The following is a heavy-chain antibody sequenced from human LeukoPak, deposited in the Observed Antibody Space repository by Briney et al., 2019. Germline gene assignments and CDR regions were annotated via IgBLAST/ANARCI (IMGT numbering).Heavy chain of an antibody. D-gene: IGHD3-10*01. CDR1: GFTLRSYT. CDR3: ARAIRTMVRGVIGYYFDY. CDR2: ISYDGSNK. Sequence: GGSLRLSCAASGFTLRSYTMNWVRQAPGKGLEWVAVISYDGSNKYYADSVKGRFTISRDNSKNTLYLQMNSLRAEDTALYHCARAIRTMVRGVIGYYFDYWGQGTLVTVSS. V-gene: IGHV3-30-3*01. J-gene: IGHJ4*02.